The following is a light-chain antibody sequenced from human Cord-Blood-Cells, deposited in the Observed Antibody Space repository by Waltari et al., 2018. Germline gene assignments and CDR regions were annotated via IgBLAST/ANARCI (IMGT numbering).Light chain of an antibody. V-gene: IGKV4-1*01. CDR2: WAS. J-gene: IGKJ1*01. CDR3: QQYYSTPQT. Sequence: CKSSQSVLYSSNNKNYLAWYQQKPGQPPKLLIYWASTRESGVPDRFSGSGSGTDFTLTISSLQAEDVAVYYCQQYYSTPQTFGQGTKVEIK. CDR1: QSVLYSSNNKNY.